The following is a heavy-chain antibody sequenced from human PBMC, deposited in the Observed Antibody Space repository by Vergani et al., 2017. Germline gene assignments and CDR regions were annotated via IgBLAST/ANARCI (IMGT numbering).Heavy chain of an antibody. J-gene: IGHJ4*02. V-gene: IGHV3-11*01. Sequence: VQLVESGGGLIQPGGSLRLSCAASGFTVSSNYMSWVRQAPGKGLEWVSYISSSGSTIYYADSVKGRFTISRDNAKNSLYLQMNSLRAEDTAVYYCARVLTYNWNDVPSGYWGQGTLVTVSS. CDR2: ISSSGSTI. CDR3: ARVLTYNWNDVPSGY. D-gene: IGHD1-1*01. CDR1: GFTVSSNY.